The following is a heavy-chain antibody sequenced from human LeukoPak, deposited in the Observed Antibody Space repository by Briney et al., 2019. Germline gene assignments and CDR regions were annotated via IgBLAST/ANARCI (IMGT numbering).Heavy chain of an antibody. J-gene: IGHJ5*02. D-gene: IGHD2-8*01. CDR1: GYTLTELS. Sequence: ASVKVSCEVSGYTLTELSMHWVRQAPGKGLEWMGGFDPEDGETIYAQKFQGRVTMTEDTSTDTAYMELSSLRSEDTAVYYCATRLIFYRRTGNWFDPWGQGTLVTVSS. CDR3: ATRLIFYRRTGNWFDP. CDR2: FDPEDGET. V-gene: IGHV1-24*01.